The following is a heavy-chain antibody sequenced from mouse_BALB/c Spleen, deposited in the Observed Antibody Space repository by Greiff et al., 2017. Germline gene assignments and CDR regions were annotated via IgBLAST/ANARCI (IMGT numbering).Heavy chain of an antibody. Sequence: QVHVKQSGAELVRPGSSVKISCKASGYAFSSYWMNWVKQRPGQGLEWIGQIYPGDGDTNYNGKFKGKATLTADKSSSTAYMQLSSLTSEDSAVYFCAREPSYYYGSSYDWGQGTTLTVSS. CDR3: AREPSYYYGSSYD. CDR2: IYPGDGDT. V-gene: IGHV1-80*01. D-gene: IGHD1-1*01. J-gene: IGHJ2*01. CDR1: GYAFSSYW.